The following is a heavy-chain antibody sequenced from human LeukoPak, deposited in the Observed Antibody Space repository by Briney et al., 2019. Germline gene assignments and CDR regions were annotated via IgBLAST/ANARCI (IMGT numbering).Heavy chain of an antibody. CDR2: IIPILGIA. J-gene: IGHJ4*02. V-gene: IGHV1-69*04. Sequence: SVKVSCKASGGTFSSYAISWVRQAPGQGLEWMGRIIPILGIANYAQKFQGRVTITADKSTSTAYMELSSLRSEDTAVYYCARARYGSGSKGYYFDYWGQGTLVTVSS. CDR1: GGTFSSYA. D-gene: IGHD3-10*01. CDR3: ARARYGSGSKGYYFDY.